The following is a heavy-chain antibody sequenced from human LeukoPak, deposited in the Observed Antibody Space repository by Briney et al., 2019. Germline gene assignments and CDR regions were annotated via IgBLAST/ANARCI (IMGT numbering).Heavy chain of an antibody. CDR1: GFTFSSYW. CDR3: ARADSVVVPAVPDPGVDY. Sequence: GGSLRLSCAASGFTFSSYWMHWVRQAPGKGLVWVSRINSDGSSTSYADSVKGRFTISRDNAKNTLYLQMNSLRAEDTAVYYCARADSVVVPAVPDPGVDYWGQGTLVNVSS. J-gene: IGHJ4*02. CDR2: INSDGSST. V-gene: IGHV3-74*01. D-gene: IGHD2-21*02.